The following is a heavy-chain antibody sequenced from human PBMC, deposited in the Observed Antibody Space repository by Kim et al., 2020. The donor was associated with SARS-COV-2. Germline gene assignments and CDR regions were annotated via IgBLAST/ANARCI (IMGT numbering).Heavy chain of an antibody. V-gene: IGHV3-30*18. J-gene: IGHJ3*02. Sequence: GGSLRLSCVASGFNFSSYVMHWVRQAPGKGLEWVAVTSYDERSKYYADSVKGRFTISRDNSKNVLYLQMNSVRGEDTAVYYCAKEGDAFDIWGQGTMVTVCS. CDR3: AKEGDAFDI. CDR2: TSYDERSK. CDR1: GFNFSSYV.